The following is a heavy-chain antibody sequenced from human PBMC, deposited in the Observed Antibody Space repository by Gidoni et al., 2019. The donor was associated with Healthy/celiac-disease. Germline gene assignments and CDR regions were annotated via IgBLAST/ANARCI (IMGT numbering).Heavy chain of an antibody. CDR1: GGSFSGYY. Sequence: QVQLQQWGAGLLKPSETLSLTCAVYGGSFSGYYWSWIRQPPGKGLEWIGEINHSRSTNYNPSLKSRVTISVDTSKNQFSLKLSSVTAADTAVYYCARGPRTHGGYRYFDYWGQGTLVTVSS. CDR3: ARGPRTHGGYRYFDY. CDR2: INHSRST. V-gene: IGHV4-34*01. D-gene: IGHD5-12*01. J-gene: IGHJ4*02.